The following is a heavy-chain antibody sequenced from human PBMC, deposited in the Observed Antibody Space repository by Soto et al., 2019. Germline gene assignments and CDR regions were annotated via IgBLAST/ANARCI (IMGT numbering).Heavy chain of an antibody. Sequence: SETLSLTCTVSGGSISSSSYYWGWIRQPPGKGLEWIGSIYYSGSTYYNPSLKSRVTISVDTSKNQLSLKLSSVTAADTAVYYCARRALDDGYFDYWGQGILVTSPQ. D-gene: IGHD1-1*01. CDR2: IYYSGST. V-gene: IGHV4-39*01. J-gene: IGHJ4*02. CDR1: GGSISSSSYY. CDR3: ARRALDDGYFDY.